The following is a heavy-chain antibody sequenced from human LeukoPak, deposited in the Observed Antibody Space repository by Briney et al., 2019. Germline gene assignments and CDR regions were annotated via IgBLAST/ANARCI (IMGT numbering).Heavy chain of an antibody. V-gene: IGHV1-69*04. CDR2: IISIFGIA. J-gene: IGHJ4*02. D-gene: IGHD3-22*01. CDR1: GGTFSSYA. CDR3: ARYYYDSSGFSQTFFDY. Sequence: SVKVSCKASGGTFSSYAISRVRQAPGQGLEWMGRIISIFGIANYAQKFQGRVTITADKSTSTAYMELSSLRSEDTAVYYCARYYYDSSGFSQTFFDYWGQGTLVTVSS.